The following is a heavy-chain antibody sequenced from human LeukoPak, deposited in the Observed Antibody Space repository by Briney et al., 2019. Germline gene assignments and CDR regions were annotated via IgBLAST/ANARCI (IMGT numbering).Heavy chain of an antibody. CDR3: ARGSGDSSGYDLPKPYSY. V-gene: IGHV1-69*01. CDR1: GGTFSSYA. CDR2: IIPIFGTA. J-gene: IGHJ4*02. Sequence: ASVTVSCKASGGTFSSYAISWVRQAPGQGLEWMGGIIPIFGTANYAQKFQGRITITADESTNTAYMELRSLRSEDTAVYYCARGSGDSSGYDLPKPYSYWGQGTLVTVSS. D-gene: IGHD5-12*01.